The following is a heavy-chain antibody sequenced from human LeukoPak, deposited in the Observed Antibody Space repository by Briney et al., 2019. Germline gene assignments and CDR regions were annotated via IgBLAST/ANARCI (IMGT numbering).Heavy chain of an antibody. V-gene: IGHV3-48*04. CDR1: GFTFASAA. CDR3: ARASRIAARPRDFDY. J-gene: IGHJ4*02. D-gene: IGHD6-6*01. CDR2: ISGSASTI. Sequence: GGSLRLSCAGSGFTFASAAMSWVRQAPGKGLEWLSYISGSASTIYYADSVKGRFTISRDNAKNSLYLQMNSLRAEDTAVYYCARASRIAARPRDFDYWGQGTLVTVSS.